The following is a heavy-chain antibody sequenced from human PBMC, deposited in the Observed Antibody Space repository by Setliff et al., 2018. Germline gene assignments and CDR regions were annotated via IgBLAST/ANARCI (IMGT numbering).Heavy chain of an antibody. Sequence: GGSLRLSCATSGFTFSTYEMNWVRQAPGKGLEWVSYISASGSAMFYADSVKGRLSVSRDNSKNSLYLQMNSLRAEDTAVYYCARRGDSWGQGTLVTVSS. V-gene: IGHV3-48*03. CDR2: ISASGSAM. CDR1: GFTFSTYE. CDR3: ARRGDS. J-gene: IGHJ4*02.